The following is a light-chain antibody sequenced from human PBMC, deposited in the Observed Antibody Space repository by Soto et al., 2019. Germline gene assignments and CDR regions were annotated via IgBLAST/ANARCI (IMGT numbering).Light chain of an antibody. Sequence: DIQLTQSPSFLSASVGDRVTITCRASQGISSYLAWYQQIPGKAPNLLIYAASTLQSGVPSRFSGSGSGTEFTLTISSLQPEDFATYYFHQLNSYPLTFGQGTRLEMK. CDR1: QGISSY. J-gene: IGKJ5*01. CDR2: AAS. V-gene: IGKV1-9*01. CDR3: HQLNSYPLT.